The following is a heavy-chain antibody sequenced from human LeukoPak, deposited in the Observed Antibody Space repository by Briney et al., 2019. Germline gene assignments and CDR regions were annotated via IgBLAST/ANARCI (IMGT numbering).Heavy chain of an antibody. CDR3: ARSRTVTGSSYDY. J-gene: IGHJ4*02. CDR2: IYSGGST. CDR1: GFTVSSNY. V-gene: IGHV3-66*02. D-gene: IGHD4-11*01. Sequence: PGGSLRLSCAASGFTVSSNYMSWVRQAPGKGLEWVSVIYSGGSTYYADSVKGRFTISRDNSKNTLYLQMNSLRAEDTAVYYCARSRTVTGSSYDYWGQGTWSPSPQ.